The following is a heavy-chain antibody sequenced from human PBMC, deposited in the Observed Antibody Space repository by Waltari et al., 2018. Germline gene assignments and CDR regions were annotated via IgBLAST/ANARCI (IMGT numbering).Heavy chain of an antibody. V-gene: IGHV3-48*03. CDR2: ISSSGSTI. CDR1: GFTFSSYE. J-gene: IGHJ4*02. Sequence: EVQLVESGGGLVQPGGSLRLSCAASGFTFSSYEMNWVRQAPGKGLRWVSYISSSGSTIYYADSVKGRFTISRDNAKNSLYLQMNSLRAEDTAVYYCARENEDTGVDYWGQGTLVTVSS. D-gene: IGHD2-15*01. CDR3: ARENEDTGVDY.